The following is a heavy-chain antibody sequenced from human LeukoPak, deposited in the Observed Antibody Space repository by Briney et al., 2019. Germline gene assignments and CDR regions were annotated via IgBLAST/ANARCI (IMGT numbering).Heavy chain of an antibody. CDR3: ARPDSSSWYSPYYFDY. CDR2: INPNSGGT. V-gene: IGHV1-2*02. J-gene: IGHJ4*02. D-gene: IGHD6-13*01. Sequence: DSVKVSCKASGYTFTGYYMHWVRQAPGQGLEWMGWINPNSGGTNYAQKFQGRVTMTRDTSISTAYMELSRLRSDDTAVYYCARPDSSSWYSPYYFDYWGQGTLVTVSS. CDR1: GYTFTGYY.